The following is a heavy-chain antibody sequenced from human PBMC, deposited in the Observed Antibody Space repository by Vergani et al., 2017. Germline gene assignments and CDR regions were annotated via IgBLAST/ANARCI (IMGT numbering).Heavy chain of an antibody. Sequence: KESVPTLVKPTQTLTLTCTFSGFSLSTSGVAVGWLRQPPGKALEWLALIYWDDDKRYSPSLKSRLTITKDTSKNQVVLTMTHMDPVDTATYYCALRRSAAAGVNWFEPWGQGALGTVSS. D-gene: IGHD6-13*01. V-gene: IGHV2-5*02. CDR1: GFSLSTSGVA. J-gene: IGHJ5*02. CDR2: IYWDDDK. CDR3: ALRRSAAAGVNWFEP.